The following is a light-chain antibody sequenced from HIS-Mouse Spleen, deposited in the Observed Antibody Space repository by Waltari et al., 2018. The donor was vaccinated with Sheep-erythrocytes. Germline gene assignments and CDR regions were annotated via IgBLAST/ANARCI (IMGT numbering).Light chain of an antibody. CDR1: QSLLHSNGYNY. V-gene: IGKV2-28*01. Sequence: DIVMTQSPLSLPVTPGEPASISCRSSQSLLHSNGYNYLDWYLQKPGQSPQLLCYLGSNRASGVPDRFSGSGSGTDFTLKISRVEAEDVGVYYCMQALQTPRTFGQGTKVEIK. CDR2: LGS. CDR3: MQALQTPRT. J-gene: IGKJ1*01.